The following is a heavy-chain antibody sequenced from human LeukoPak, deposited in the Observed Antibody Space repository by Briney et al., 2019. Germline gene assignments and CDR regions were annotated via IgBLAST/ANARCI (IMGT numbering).Heavy chain of an antibody. V-gene: IGHV3-7*01. Sequence: GGSLRLSCAASGFTFSDYYMSWIRQAPGKGLEWVGNIDEGGSGKWYVDSVKGRFTMSRDNAKNSLFLEMNSLRVEDTAIYYCARDRGDGYNYRSPFDSWGQGTLVTVSS. CDR3: ARDRGDGYNYRSPFDS. D-gene: IGHD5-24*01. CDR2: IDEGGSGK. J-gene: IGHJ4*02. CDR1: GFTFSDYY.